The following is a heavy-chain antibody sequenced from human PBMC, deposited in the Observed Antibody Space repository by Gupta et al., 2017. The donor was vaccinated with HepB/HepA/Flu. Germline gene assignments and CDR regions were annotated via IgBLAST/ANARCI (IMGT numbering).Heavy chain of an antibody. CDR2: IKSKIDGGTT. V-gene: IGHV3-15*01. Sequence: EVQLVESGGGLVQPGGSLRLSCAVSGFTFSNGWLSWVRQAPGKGLEWVGRIKSKIDGGTTDYALPVKGRFTISRDDSRSTLYLQMNSLKTEDTAVYYCTTEYYYDSNGLFDYWGQGTLVTVSS. CDR1: GFTFSNGW. J-gene: IGHJ4*02. D-gene: IGHD3-22*01. CDR3: TTEYYYDSNGLFDY.